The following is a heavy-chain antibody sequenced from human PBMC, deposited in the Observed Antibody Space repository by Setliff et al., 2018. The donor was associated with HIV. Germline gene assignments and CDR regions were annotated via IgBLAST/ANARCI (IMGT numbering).Heavy chain of an antibody. D-gene: IGHD2-15*01. CDR2: VNEDNGDR. CDR3: TRCAPGPYCRNSFDY. Sequence: GASVKVSCKASGYNFGFYGISWVRQAPGQGLEWMGWVNEDNGDRNFAPSVQGRIALTTDTSTNTAYMELTNLRDDDTAMYFCTRCAPGPYCRNSFDYWGRGTLVTVSS. J-gene: IGHJ4*02. V-gene: IGHV1-18*01. CDR1: GYNFGFYG.